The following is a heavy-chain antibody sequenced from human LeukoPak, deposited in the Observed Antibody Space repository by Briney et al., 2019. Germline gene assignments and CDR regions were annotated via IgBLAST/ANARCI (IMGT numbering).Heavy chain of an antibody. CDR1: GYTFTGYY. D-gene: IGHD3-22*01. J-gene: IGHJ5*02. V-gene: IGHV1-2*02. Sequence: ASVKVSCKASGYTFTGYYIHLVRQAPGQGLGWMGWINPNSGDTNYAQKFQGRVTMTRDTSISTAYMELTRLRSDDTAVYYCARDVSHLWSPRQYYDSSGPFDPWGQGTLVTVSS. CDR2: INPNSGDT. CDR3: ARDVSHLWSPRQYYDSSGPFDP.